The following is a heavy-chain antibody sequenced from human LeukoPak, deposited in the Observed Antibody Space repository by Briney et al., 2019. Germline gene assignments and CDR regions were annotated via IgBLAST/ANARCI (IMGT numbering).Heavy chain of an antibody. CDR1: GYTFTSYD. Sequence: GASVKVSCKASGYTFTSYDIIWVRQATGQGLEWMGWMNPNSGYTGSAQTFQGRVTMTSDTSISTAYMALSSLTSEDTAVYYCARNYLGLSYWGQGSLVTVSS. CDR2: MNPNSGYT. J-gene: IGHJ4*02. CDR3: ARNYLGLSY. V-gene: IGHV1-8*01. D-gene: IGHD7-27*01.